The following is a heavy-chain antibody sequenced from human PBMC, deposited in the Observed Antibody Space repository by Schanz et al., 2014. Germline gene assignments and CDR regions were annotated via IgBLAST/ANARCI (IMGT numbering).Heavy chain of an antibody. CDR2: FNDGGVNK. J-gene: IGHJ4*02. CDR3: AKSQGSSFDS. Sequence: EVHLLESGGGLVEPGGSLRLSCATSGFSLDIFAVSWVRQAPGKGLEWVSSFNDGGVNKYYADSVKGRFTISRDNSNKTVDLQMNSLRAEDTAVYYCAKSQGSSFDSWGQGTLVTGSS. V-gene: IGHV3-23*01. D-gene: IGHD6-13*01. CDR1: GFSLDIFA.